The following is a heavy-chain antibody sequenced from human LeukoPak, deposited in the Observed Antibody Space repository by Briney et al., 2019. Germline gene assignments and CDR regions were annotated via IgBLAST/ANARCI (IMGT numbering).Heavy chain of an antibody. CDR3: ATAPELGLDY. D-gene: IGHD1-14*01. J-gene: IGHJ4*02. V-gene: IGHV1-69*06. Sequence: GASVKVSCKASGGTFSRYAISWVRQSPGQGLEWMGGIIPIFGTANYAQKFQDRVTMTEDTSTDTAYMELSSLRSEDTAVYYCATAPELGLDYWGQGTLVTVSS. CDR2: IIPIFGTA. CDR1: GGTFSRYA.